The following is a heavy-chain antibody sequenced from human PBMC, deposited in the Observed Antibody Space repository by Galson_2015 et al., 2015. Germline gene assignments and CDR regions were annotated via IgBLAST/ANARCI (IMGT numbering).Heavy chain of an antibody. CDR3: ATKGYSNYFATGWFDP. V-gene: IGHV4-34*01. Sequence: SETLSLTCAVYGGSFSGYYWSWIRQPPGKGLEWIGEINHSGSTNYNPSLKSRVTISVDTSKNQFSLKLSSVTAADTAVYYCATKGYSNYFATGWFDPWGQGTLVTVSS. J-gene: IGHJ5*02. D-gene: IGHD4-11*01. CDR1: GGSFSGYY. CDR2: INHSGST.